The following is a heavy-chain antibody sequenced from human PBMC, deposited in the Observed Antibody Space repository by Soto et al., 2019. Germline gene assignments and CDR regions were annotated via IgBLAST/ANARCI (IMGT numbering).Heavy chain of an antibody. CDR1: GFTISSNA. V-gene: IGHV3-23*01. J-gene: IGHJ4*02. D-gene: IGHD1-1*01. Sequence: PGGSLRLSCAASGFTISSNAMYWVRQAPGKGLEWVSAISDRGDTTHYADSVKGRFTISRDTSKNTLYLQLNTLRGDDTAVYYCAKDKPGTTSFDYWGQGTLVTVPQ. CDR3: AKDKPGTTSFDY. CDR2: ISDRGDTT.